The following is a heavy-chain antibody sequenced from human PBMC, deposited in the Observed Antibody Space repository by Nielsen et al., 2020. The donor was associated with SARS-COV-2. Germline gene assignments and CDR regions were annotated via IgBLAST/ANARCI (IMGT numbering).Heavy chain of an antibody. D-gene: IGHD6-19*01. J-gene: IGHJ5*02. CDR1: GFTFSSYA. CDR2: ISYDGSNK. CDR3: ARCLAAMGQWLVLGWFDP. Sequence: GESLKISCAASGFTFSSYAVHWVRQAPGKGLEWVAVISYDGSNKYYADSVKGRFTISRDNSKNTLYLQMNSLRAEDTAVYYCARCLAAMGQWLVLGWFDPWGQGTLVTVSS. V-gene: IGHV3-30*04.